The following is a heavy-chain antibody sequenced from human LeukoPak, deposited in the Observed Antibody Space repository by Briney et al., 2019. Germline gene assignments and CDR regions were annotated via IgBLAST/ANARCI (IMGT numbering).Heavy chain of an antibody. V-gene: IGHV3-23*01. D-gene: IGHD3-10*01. J-gene: IGHJ4*02. CDR1: GFTFSSYA. Sequence: GGSLRLSCAASGFTFSSYAMSWVRQAPGKGLEWVSAISGSGGSTYYADSVKGRFTISRDNPKNTLYLQMNSLRAEDTAVYYCATDRGGYGSGSYDYWGQGTLVTVSS. CDR3: ATDRGGYGSGSYDY. CDR2: ISGSGGST.